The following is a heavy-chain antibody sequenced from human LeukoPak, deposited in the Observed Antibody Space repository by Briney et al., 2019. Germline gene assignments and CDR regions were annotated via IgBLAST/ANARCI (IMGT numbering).Heavy chain of an antibody. CDR1: GFTFSSYA. CDR3: ARDHRGSTRALYYFDY. V-gene: IGHV3-30-3*01. J-gene: IGHJ4*02. CDR2: ISYDGSNK. Sequence: GRSLRLSCAASGFTFSSYAMHWVRQAPGKGLEWVAVISYDGSNKYYADSVKGRFTISRDNSKNTLYLQMNSLRAEDTAVYYCARDHRGSTRALYYFDYWGQGTLVTVSS.